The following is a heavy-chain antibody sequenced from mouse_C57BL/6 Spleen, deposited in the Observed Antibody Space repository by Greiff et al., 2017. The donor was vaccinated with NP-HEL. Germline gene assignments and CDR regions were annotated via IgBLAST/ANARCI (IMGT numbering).Heavy chain of an antibody. CDR3: ARQDYAMDY. V-gene: IGHV5-17*01. CDR2: ISSGSSTI. CDR1: GFTFSDYG. Sequence: EVKLVESGGGLVKPGGSLKLSCVASGFTFSDYGMHWVRQAPEKGLEWVAYISSGSSTIYYADTVKGRFTISRDNAKNTLFLQMTSLRSEDTAMYYCARQDYAMDYWGQGTSVTVSS. J-gene: IGHJ4*01.